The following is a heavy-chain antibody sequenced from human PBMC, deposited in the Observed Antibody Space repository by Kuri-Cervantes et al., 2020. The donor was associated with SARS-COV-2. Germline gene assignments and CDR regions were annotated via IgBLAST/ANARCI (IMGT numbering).Heavy chain of an antibody. Sequence: GGSLRLSCAASGFTFSSYAMSWVRQAPGKGLEWVANIKQDGSEKYYVDSVKGRFTISRDNAKNSLYLQMNSLRAEDTAVYYCARLGSSSWYWRYWGQGTLVTVYS. CDR1: GFTFSSYA. CDR2: IKQDGSEK. J-gene: IGHJ4*02. D-gene: IGHD6-13*01. V-gene: IGHV3-7*03. CDR3: ARLGSSSWYWRY.